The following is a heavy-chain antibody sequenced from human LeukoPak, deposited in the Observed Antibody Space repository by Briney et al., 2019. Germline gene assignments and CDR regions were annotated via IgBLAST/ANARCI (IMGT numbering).Heavy chain of an antibody. Sequence: SETLSLTCTVSGGSISSSSYYWGWIRQPPGEGLEWIGSIYYSGTTYYNPSLKSRVTISVDTSKNQFSLILSSVTAADTAVYYCARLGSAAGGSRYFDYWGQGALVTVSS. CDR1: GGSISSSSYY. J-gene: IGHJ4*02. CDR2: IYYSGTT. V-gene: IGHV4-39*01. D-gene: IGHD6-13*01. CDR3: ARLGSAAGGSRYFDY.